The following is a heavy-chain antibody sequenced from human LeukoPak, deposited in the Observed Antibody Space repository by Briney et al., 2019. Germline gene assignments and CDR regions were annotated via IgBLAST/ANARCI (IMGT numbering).Heavy chain of an antibody. CDR3: ARSRIAAAGPLCY. CDR2: INHSGST. CDR1: GGSFSGYY. D-gene: IGHD6-13*01. Sequence: PSETLSLTCAVYGGSFSGYYWSWIRQPPGKGLEWIGEINHSGSTNYNPSLKSRVTISVDTSKNQFSLKLSSVTAADTAVYYCARSRIAAAGPLCYWGRGTLVIVSS. V-gene: IGHV4-34*01. J-gene: IGHJ4*02.